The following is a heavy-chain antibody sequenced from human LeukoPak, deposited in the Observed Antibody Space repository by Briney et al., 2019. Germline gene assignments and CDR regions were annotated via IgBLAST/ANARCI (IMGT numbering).Heavy chain of an antibody. CDR3: ARDARGGIVTPEY. Sequence: GGSLRLSCAASGFTVSSNYMSWVRQAPGKGLEWFSCISRSSDYTEYADYVKGRFTISRDNARNSLYLQMNSLRPDDTAVYYCARDARGGIVTPEYWGQGTLVTVSS. CDR1: GFTVSSNY. J-gene: IGHJ4*02. D-gene: IGHD1-26*01. V-gene: IGHV3-11*05. CDR2: ISRSSDYT.